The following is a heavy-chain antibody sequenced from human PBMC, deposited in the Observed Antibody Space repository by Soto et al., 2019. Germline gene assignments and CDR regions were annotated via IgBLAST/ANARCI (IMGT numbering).Heavy chain of an antibody. Sequence: PSQTLSLTCAISGNSVSSNSAAWNWIRQSPSRGLEWLGRTYYRSKWYNDYAVSVKSRITINPDTSKNQFSLQLNSVTPEDTAVYYCARGRHPPSPRSGWYFDYWGQGTLVTVSS. CDR2: TYYRSKWYN. CDR3: ARGRHPPSPRSGWYFDY. CDR1: GNSVSSNSAA. J-gene: IGHJ4*02. V-gene: IGHV6-1*01. D-gene: IGHD6-19*01.